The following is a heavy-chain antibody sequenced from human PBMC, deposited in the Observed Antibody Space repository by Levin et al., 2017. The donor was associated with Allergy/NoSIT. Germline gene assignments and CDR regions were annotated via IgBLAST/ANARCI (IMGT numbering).Heavy chain of an antibody. D-gene: IGHD6-19*01. Sequence: ASVKVSCKASGYTFTSYDINWVRQATGQGLEWMGWMNPDNGNTGYAQNFQGRVTMTRNTSTTTAYMELSSLRSDDTAVYYCSRGVGWSDDFWGQGTLVTVSS. CDR3: SRGVGWSDDF. CDR1: GYTFTSYD. V-gene: IGHV1-8*01. J-gene: IGHJ4*02. CDR2: MNPDNGNT.